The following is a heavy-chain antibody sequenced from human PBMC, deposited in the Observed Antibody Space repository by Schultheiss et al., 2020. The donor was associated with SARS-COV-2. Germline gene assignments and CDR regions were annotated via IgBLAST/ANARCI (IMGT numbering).Heavy chain of an antibody. CDR2: ISGSGGST. J-gene: IGHJ3*02. D-gene: IGHD3-22*01. CDR1: GFTFSSYA. V-gene: IGHV3-23*01. CDR3: ARDRGGYYYDSSALDAFDI. Sequence: LSLTCAASGFTFSSYAMSWVRQAPGKGLEWVSAISGSGGSTYYADSVKGRFTISRDNSKNTLYLQMNSLRAEDTAVYYCARDRGGYYYDSSALDAFDIWGQGTMVTVSS.